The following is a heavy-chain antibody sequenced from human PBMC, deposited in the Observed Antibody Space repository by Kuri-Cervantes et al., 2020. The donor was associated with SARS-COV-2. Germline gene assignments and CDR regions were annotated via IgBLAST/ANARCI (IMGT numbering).Heavy chain of an antibody. CDR3: ATAPPFGYNWFDP. CDR2: FDPEDGET. V-gene: IGHV1-24*01. CDR1: GHTLTELS. D-gene: IGHD3-10*01. Sequence: ASVKVSCKVSGHTLTELSMHWVRQAPGKGLEWMGGFDPEDGETIYAQKFQGRVTMTEDTSTDTAYMELSSLRSEDTAVYYCATAPPFGYNWFDPWGQGTLVTVSS. J-gene: IGHJ5*02.